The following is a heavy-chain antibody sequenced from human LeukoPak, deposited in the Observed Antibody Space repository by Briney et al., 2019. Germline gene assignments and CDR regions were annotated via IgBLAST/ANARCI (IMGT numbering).Heavy chain of an antibody. CDR1: GGSISSYY. CDR2: IYYSGST. J-gene: IGHJ4*02. D-gene: IGHD6-19*01. CDR3: ARDGAVAGTFDY. V-gene: IGHV4-59*01. Sequence: SETLSLTCTVSGGSISSYYWSWIRQPPGKGLERIGYIYYSGSTNYNPSLKSRVTISVDTSKNQFSLKLSSVTAADTAVYYCARDGAVAGTFDYWGQGTLVTVSS.